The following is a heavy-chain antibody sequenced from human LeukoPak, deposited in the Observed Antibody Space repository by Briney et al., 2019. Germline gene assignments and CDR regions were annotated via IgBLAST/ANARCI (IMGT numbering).Heavy chain of an antibody. CDR3: ARAYYDFWSGHGNWFDP. D-gene: IGHD3-3*01. CDR1: GGSISSSSYY. J-gene: IGHJ5*02. Sequence: SENLSLTCTVSGGSISSSSYYWGWIRQPPGKGLEWIGSIYYSGSTYYNPSLKSRVTISVDTSKNQFSLKLSSVTAADTAVYYCARAYYDFWSGHGNWFDPWGQGTLVTVSS. CDR2: IYYSGST. V-gene: IGHV4-39*07.